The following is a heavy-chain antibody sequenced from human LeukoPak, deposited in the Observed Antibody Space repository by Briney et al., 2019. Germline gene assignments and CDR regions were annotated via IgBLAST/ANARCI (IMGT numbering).Heavy chain of an antibody. CDR3: ASRAFYDSSGLDF. Sequence: SETLSLTSTVSRVRQPPGKGLEWIGHVSNSGNTKYNPSLKSRVTISIDTSKKHFSLNLSSVSAADTAVYYCASRAFYDSSGLDFWGQGILVTVSP. CDR2: VSNSGNT. V-gene: IGHV4-59*08. CDR1: R. D-gene: IGHD3-22*01. J-gene: IGHJ4*02.